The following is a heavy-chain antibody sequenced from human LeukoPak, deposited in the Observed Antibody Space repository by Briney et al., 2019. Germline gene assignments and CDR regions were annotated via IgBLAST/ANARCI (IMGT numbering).Heavy chain of an antibody. CDR3: AKDRRGGSYFLFDY. CDR1: GFTFSSYG. Sequence: GGSLRLSCAASGFTFSSYGMHWVRQAPGKGLEWVAVISYDGSNKYYADSVKGRFTISRDNSKNTLYLQMNSLRAEDTAVYYCAKDRRGGSYFLFDYWGQGTLVTVSS. J-gene: IGHJ4*02. CDR2: ISYDGSNK. V-gene: IGHV3-30*18. D-gene: IGHD1-26*01.